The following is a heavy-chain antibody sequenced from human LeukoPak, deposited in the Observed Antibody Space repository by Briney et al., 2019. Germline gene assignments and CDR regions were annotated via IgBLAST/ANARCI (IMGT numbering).Heavy chain of an antibody. CDR3: GRDGRGPRIAAAGTYFDY. CDR1: GGSFSGYY. J-gene: IGHJ4*02. V-gene: IGHV4-34*01. Sequence: PSETLSLTCAVYGGSFSGYYWSWIRQPPGKGLEWIGEINHSGSTNYNPSLKSRVTISVDTSKNQFSLKLSSVTAADTAVDYCGRDGRGPRIAAAGTYFDYWGQGSLVTVSS. CDR2: INHSGST. D-gene: IGHD6-13*01.